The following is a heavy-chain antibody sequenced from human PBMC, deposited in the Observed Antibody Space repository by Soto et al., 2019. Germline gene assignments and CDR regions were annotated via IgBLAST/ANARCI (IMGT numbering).Heavy chain of an antibody. D-gene: IGHD4-4*01. V-gene: IGHV1-69*01. CDR3: ARDMTTEVFYYYYGMDV. CDR2: IIPIFGTA. CDR1: GGTFSSYA. Sequence: QVQLVQSGAEVKKPGSSVKVSCKASGGTFSSYAISWVRQAPGQGLEWMGGIIPIFGTANYAQKFQGRVTITADESTSTAYMELSRLRSEDTAVYYCARDMTTEVFYYYYGMDVWGQGTTVTVSS. J-gene: IGHJ6*02.